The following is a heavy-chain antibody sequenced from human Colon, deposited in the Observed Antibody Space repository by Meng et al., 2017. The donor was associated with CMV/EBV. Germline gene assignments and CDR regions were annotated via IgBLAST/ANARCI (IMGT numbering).Heavy chain of an antibody. CDR1: GFIFGSYD. D-gene: IGHD3-3*01. CDR2: IGSAGDT. V-gene: IGHV3-13*01. CDR3: ARAKFTIFGVTGDYYGLDV. J-gene: IGHJ6*02. Sequence: GASLKISCASSGFIFGSYDMHWVRHSTGRRLEWVSSIGSAGDTYYAASVEGRFTISREYAKSSFYLQMNSLRAGDTAVYFCARAKFTIFGVTGDYYGLDVWGQGTTVTVSS.